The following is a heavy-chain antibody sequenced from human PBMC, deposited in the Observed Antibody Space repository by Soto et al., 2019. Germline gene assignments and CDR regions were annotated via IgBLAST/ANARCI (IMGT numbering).Heavy chain of an antibody. V-gene: IGHV3-23*01. Sequence: PGGSLRLSCATSGFPFSSYAMSWVRQAPGKGLEWVSAISGSGGSTYYADSVKCRFTISRDNSKNTLYLQMNSLRAEDTAVYYCAKASKGATVFDPWGQGTLVTVSS. J-gene: IGHJ5*02. CDR3: AKASKGATVFDP. CDR2: ISGSGGST. CDR1: GFPFSSYA. D-gene: IGHD4-17*01.